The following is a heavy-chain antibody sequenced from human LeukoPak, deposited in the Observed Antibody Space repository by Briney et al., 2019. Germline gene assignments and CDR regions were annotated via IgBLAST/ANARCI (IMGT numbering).Heavy chain of an antibody. D-gene: IGHD3-10*02. CDR3: AKDVFGELLGVDY. CDR2: ISYDGSNK. V-gene: IGHV3-30*18. Sequence: GGSLRLSCAASGFTFSSYGMHWVRQAPGKGLEWVAVISYDGSNKYYADSVKGRFTISRDNSKNTLYLQMNSLRAEDTAVYYCAKDVFGELLGVDYWGQGTLVTVSP. J-gene: IGHJ4*02. CDR1: GFTFSSYG.